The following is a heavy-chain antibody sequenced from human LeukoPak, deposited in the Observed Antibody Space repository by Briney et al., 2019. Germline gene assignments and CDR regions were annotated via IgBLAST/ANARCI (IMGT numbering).Heavy chain of an antibody. CDR3: ARAPSSYDAFDI. V-gene: IGHV3-53*01. CDR1: GFTVSSNY. D-gene: IGHD6-6*01. Sequence: GGSLRLSCAASGFTVSSNYMSWVRQAPGKGLEWVSVIYSGGSTYYADSVKGRFTISRDNSKNTLYLQMNSLRAEDTAVYYWARAPSSYDAFDIWGQGTMVTVSS. J-gene: IGHJ3*02. CDR2: IYSGGST.